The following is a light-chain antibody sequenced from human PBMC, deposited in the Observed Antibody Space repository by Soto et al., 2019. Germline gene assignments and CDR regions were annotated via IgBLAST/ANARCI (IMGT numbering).Light chain of an antibody. CDR1: QSVSTY. CDR3: QQRSNWQIT. V-gene: IGKV3-11*01. CDR2: DAS. Sequence: TVLTQSPATLSLSPGETSTLSCRASQSVSTYLAWYQQKPGQAPRLLIYDASNRVTGIPARFRGSGSGTDFTLTISSLEPDDFAVYYCQQRSNWQITFGQGTRLEI. J-gene: IGKJ5*01.